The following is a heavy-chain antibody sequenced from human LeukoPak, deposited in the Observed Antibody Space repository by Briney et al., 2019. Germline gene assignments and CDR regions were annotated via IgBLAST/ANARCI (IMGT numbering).Heavy chain of an antibody. CDR3: ARGRGYCTNGVCRRYYGMDV. V-gene: IGHV4-34*01. J-gene: IGHJ6*02. CDR1: GGSFSGYY. CDR2: INHSGSI. Sequence: SETLSLTCAVYGGSFSGYYWSWIRQPPGKGLEWIGEINHSGSINYNPSLKSRVTISVDTSKNQFSLKLSSVTAADTAVYYCARGRGYCTNGVCRRYYGMDVWGQGTTVTVSS. D-gene: IGHD2-8*01.